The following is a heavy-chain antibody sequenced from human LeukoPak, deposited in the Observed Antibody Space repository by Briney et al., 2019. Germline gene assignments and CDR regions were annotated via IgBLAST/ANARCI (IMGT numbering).Heavy chain of an antibody. J-gene: IGHJ6*02. CDR1: GFTFSTYA. D-gene: IGHD2-21*02. V-gene: IGHV3-33*08. CDR2: IWYDGTNE. CDR3: ARSLKFGDFHYYYGMDV. Sequence: GGSLRLSCVVSGFTFSTYAMSWVRQAPGKGLEWVAVIWYDGTNENYVDSVKGRFTISRDNSKNTLYLQMNSLRAEDTAVYYCARSLKFGDFHYYYGMDVWGQGTTVTVSS.